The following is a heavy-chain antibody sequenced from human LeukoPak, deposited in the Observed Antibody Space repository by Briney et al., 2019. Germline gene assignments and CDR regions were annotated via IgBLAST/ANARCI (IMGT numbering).Heavy chain of an antibody. J-gene: IGHJ4*02. CDR3: ARDQAGFDY. D-gene: IGHD6-13*01. CDR1: GYTFTSNY. Sequence: ASVNVSCKASGYTFTSNYIHWVRQAPGQGLEWMGMIYPRDGSTSYAQKFQGRVTVTRDTSTSTVHMELSGLRSEDTAVYYCARDQAGFDYWGQGTLVTVSS. V-gene: IGHV1-46*01. CDR2: IYPRDGST.